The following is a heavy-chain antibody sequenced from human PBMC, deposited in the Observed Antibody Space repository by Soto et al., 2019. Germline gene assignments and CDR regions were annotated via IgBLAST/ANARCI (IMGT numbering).Heavy chain of an antibody. D-gene: IGHD6-19*01. CDR1: GFTFSNYY. Sequence: GALRLSCGASGFTFSNYYMSWIRQAPGKGLEWVSYISSTGRTIYYADSVKGRFTVSRDNAQNSLSLKLNSLRVEDTAVYYCARSYSSGWEFDYWGQGTQVTVSS. V-gene: IGHV3-11*01. CDR2: ISSTGRTI. CDR3: ARSYSSGWEFDY. J-gene: IGHJ4*02.